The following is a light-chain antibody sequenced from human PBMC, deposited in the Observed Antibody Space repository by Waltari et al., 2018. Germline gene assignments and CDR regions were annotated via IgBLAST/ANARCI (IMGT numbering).Light chain of an antibody. CDR3: SSFTTSSTQV. V-gene: IGLV2-14*01. J-gene: IGLJ1*01. CDR2: EVS. CDR1: SSDVGASDY. Sequence: QSALTQPASVSGSPGHSITISCTGPSSDVGASDYVSWYQQYPVKAPKLMIFEVSNRPSGASIRFSGSKSGNTASLTIAGLLPEDEADYYCSSFTTSSTQVFGTGTKVTVL.